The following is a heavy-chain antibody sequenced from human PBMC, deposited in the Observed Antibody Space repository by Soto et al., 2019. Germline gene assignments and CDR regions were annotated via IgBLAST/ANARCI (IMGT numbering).Heavy chain of an antibody. D-gene: IGHD2-8*02. CDR2: ISYDGSNK. CDR1: GFTFSSYG. J-gene: IGHJ6*02. V-gene: IGHV3-30*18. Sequence: GGSLRLSCAASGFTFSSYGMHWVRQAPGKGLEWVAVISYDGSNKYYADSVKGRFTISRDNSKNTLYLQMNSLRAEDTAVYYCAKDLWGLLVDPRGMDVWGQGTTVTVSS. CDR3: AKDLWGLLVDPRGMDV.